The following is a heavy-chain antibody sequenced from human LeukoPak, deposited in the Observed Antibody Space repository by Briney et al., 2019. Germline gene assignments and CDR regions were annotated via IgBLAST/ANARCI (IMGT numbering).Heavy chain of an antibody. CDR2: IRSKANSYAT. D-gene: IGHD4-17*01. J-gene: IGHJ1*01. CDR1: GFTFSGSA. Sequence: SGGSLRLSCAASGFTFSGSAMHWVRQASGKVLEWVGRIRSKANSYATAYAASVKGRFTISRDDSKNTAYLQMNSLKTEDTAVYYCTSRDSTVTPTGYFQHWGQGTLVTVSS. CDR3: TSRDSTVTPTGYFQH. V-gene: IGHV3-73*01.